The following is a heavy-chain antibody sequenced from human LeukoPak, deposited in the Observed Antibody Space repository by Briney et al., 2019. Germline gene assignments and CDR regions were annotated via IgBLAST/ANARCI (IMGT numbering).Heavy chain of an antibody. CDR3: ARGVDSAMAHFDY. CDR1: GGSFSGYY. J-gene: IGHJ4*02. V-gene: IGHV4-34*01. CDR2: INHSGST. D-gene: IGHD5-18*01. Sequence: SETLSLTCAVYGGSFSGYYWSWIRQPPGKGLEWIGEINHSGSTNYNPSLKSRVTISVDTSKNQFSLKLSSVTAADTAVYYCARGVDSAMAHFDYWGQGTLVTVSS.